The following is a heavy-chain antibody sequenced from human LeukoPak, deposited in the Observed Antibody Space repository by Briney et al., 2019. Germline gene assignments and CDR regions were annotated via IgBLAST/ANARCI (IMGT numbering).Heavy chain of an antibody. J-gene: IGHJ4*02. D-gene: IGHD1-14*01. Sequence: QAGGSLRLSCADSGFTFSRYWMHWVRQTPGKGLVWVSRINPGGSSTAYADSVKGRFTISRDNAKNTLYLQMDSLRAEDTAIYYCARSNQADDYWGQGTLVTVSS. CDR2: INPGGSST. CDR1: GFTFSRYW. CDR3: ARSNQADDY. V-gene: IGHV3-74*01.